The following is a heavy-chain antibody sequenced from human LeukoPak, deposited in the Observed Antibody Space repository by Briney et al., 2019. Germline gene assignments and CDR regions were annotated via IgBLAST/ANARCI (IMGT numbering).Heavy chain of an antibody. D-gene: IGHD3-16*01. V-gene: IGHV1-46*01. CDR2: INPSGGST. CDR3: ARDWDMITFGGAKDY. Sequence: ASAKVSCKASGYTFTSYYMHWVRQAPGQGLEWMGIINPSGGSTSYAQKFQGRVTMTRDTSTSTVYMELSSLRSEDTAVYYCARDWDMITFGGAKDYWGQGTLVTVSS. J-gene: IGHJ4*02. CDR1: GYTFTSYY.